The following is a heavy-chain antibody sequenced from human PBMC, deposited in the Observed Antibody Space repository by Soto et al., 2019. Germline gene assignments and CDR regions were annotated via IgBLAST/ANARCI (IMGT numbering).Heavy chain of an antibody. CDR3: AREMGRGDSYDY. D-gene: IGHD5-18*01. CDR1: GFTFRSYW. V-gene: IGHV3-74*03. Sequence: GGSLRLSCAASGFTFRSYWMHWVRQPPGKGLVWVARINGDGTRTTYADSVRGRFTISRENANNTLYLQMNSQRAEDTAVYYCAREMGRGDSYDYWGQGTLGTVS. CDR2: INGDGTRT. J-gene: IGHJ4*02.